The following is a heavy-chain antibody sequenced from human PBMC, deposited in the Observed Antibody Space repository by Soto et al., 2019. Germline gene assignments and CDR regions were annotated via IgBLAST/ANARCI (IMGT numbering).Heavy chain of an antibody. Sequence: QVQLVESGGGVVQPGRSLRLSCAASGFTFSRYEMHWVRQAPGKGLEWVAVISYDGSKKYYADSVKGRFTISRDNSENTLYLQMNSLRTEDTAVYYCARNGAVASTAFYFDYWGQGTLVTVSS. CDR1: GFTFSRYE. V-gene: IGHV3-30-3*01. CDR3: ARNGAVASTAFYFDY. CDR2: ISYDGSKK. D-gene: IGHD6-19*01. J-gene: IGHJ4*02.